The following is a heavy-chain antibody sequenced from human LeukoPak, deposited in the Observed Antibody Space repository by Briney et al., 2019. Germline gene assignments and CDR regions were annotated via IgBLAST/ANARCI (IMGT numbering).Heavy chain of an antibody. V-gene: IGHV3-7*01. D-gene: IGHD4-23*01. Sequence: GGSLRLSCAASGFTFSTYWMSWVRQAPGKGLEWVANIKQDGSEKYYVDSVKGRFTISRDNAKNSLYLQMNSLRAEDTAVYYCASGGPLWAFDIWGQGTMVTVSS. CDR3: ASGGPLWAFDI. J-gene: IGHJ3*02. CDR1: GFTFSTYW. CDR2: IKQDGSEK.